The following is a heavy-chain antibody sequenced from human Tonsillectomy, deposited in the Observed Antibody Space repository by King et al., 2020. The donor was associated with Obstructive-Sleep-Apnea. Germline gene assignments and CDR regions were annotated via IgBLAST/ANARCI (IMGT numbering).Heavy chain of an antibody. CDR2: IRTKVYGGTT. Sequence: VQLVESGGGLVQPGRSLRLSCAASGFPFGDYAMTWVRQAPGKGLEWVGSIRTKVYGGTTKYAGSVAGRFTISRNESKNIVYLQMKSLKTEDTGLYSCGRVGSGRSNDYWGQGTLVTVSS. J-gene: IGHJ4*02. V-gene: IGHV3-49*04. CDR1: GFPFGDYA. CDR3: GRVGSGRSNDY. D-gene: IGHD6-19*01.